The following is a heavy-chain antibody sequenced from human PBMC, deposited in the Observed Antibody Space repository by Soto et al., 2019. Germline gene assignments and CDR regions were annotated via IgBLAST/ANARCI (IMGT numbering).Heavy chain of an antibody. D-gene: IGHD3-3*01. J-gene: IGHJ4*02. CDR3: AKGPRGFWSGYYQQNQSEYYFDY. CDR1: GFTFSSYA. CDR2: ISGSGGST. Sequence: LRLSCAASGFTFSSYAMSWVRQAPGKGLEWVSAISGSGGSTYYADSVKGRFTISRDNSKNTLYLQMNSLRAEDTAVYYCAKGPRGFWSGYYQQNQSEYYFDYWGQGTLVTVYS. V-gene: IGHV3-23*01.